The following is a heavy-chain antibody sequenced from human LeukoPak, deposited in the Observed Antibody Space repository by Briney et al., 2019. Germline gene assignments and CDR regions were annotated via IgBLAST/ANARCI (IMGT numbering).Heavy chain of an antibody. Sequence: SETLSLTCTVSGGSISSYYWSWIRQPPGKGLEWIGYIYYSGSTNYHPSLKSRVTISVDTSKNQFSLKLSSVTAADTAVYYCARGLYSSSWYDYWGQGTLVTVSS. V-gene: IGHV4-59*01. CDR2: IYYSGST. D-gene: IGHD6-13*01. CDR3: ARGLYSSSWYDY. CDR1: GGSISSYY. J-gene: IGHJ4*02.